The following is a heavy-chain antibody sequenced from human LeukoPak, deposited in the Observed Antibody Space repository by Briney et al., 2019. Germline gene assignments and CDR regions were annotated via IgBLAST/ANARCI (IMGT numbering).Heavy chain of an antibody. CDR2: IRSKTDGGAS. D-gene: IGHD2-21*02. V-gene: IGHV3-15*01. CDR3: TTDVNRFMVTASS. Sequence: PGGSLRLSCAASGFTFSKVWMTWVRQAPGKGLEWVGRIRSKTDGGASEYAAPVKGRFSISRDDSNNTLYLEMISLKAEDTAIYYCTTDVNRFMVTASSWGQGTLVTV. J-gene: IGHJ5*02. CDR1: GFTFSKVW.